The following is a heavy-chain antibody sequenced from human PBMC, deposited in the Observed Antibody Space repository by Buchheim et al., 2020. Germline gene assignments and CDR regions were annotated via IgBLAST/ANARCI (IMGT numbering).Heavy chain of an antibody. CDR1: GFTLSSYW. CDR3: ARAIDYTSYSNWYDI. D-gene: IGHD3-9*01. CDR2: INSDGSST. Sequence: EVQLVKSGGGLVQPGGSLRLSCAASGFTLSSYWMHWVRQAPGKGLVWVSRINSDGSSTTYADSVKGRFTISRDNAKNTLFLQMNRLGAEDTAVYYCARAIDYTSYSNWYDIWGQGTL. V-gene: IGHV3-74*01. J-gene: IGHJ4*02.